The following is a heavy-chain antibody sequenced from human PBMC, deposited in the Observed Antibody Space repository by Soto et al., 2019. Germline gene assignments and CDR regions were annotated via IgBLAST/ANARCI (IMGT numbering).Heavy chain of an antibody. V-gene: IGHV3-23*01. CDR1: GFTFSSYA. Sequence: GGSLRLSCAASGFTFSSYAMSWVRQAPGKGLEWVSAISGSGGSTYYADSVKGRFTISRDNSKNTLYLQMNSLRAEDTAVYYCAKYLGNYYYDSSGCFDYWGQGTLVTVSS. CDR3: AKYLGNYYYDSSGCFDY. D-gene: IGHD3-22*01. J-gene: IGHJ4*02. CDR2: ISGSGGST.